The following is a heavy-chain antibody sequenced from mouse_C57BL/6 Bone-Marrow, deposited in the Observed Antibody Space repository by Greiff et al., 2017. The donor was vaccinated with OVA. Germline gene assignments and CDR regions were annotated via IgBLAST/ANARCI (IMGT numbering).Heavy chain of an antibody. J-gene: IGHJ4*01. CDR2: ISSGSSTI. D-gene: IGHD2-14*01. V-gene: IGHV5-17*01. Sequence: DVQLVESGGGLVKPGGSLKLSCAASGFTFSDYGMHWVRQAPEQGLEWVAYISSGSSTIYYADTVKGRFTISRDNAKNTLFLQMTSLRSEDTAMYYCARTGYGAIDYWGRGTAVTVSS. CDR3: ARTGYGAIDY. CDR1: GFTFSDYG.